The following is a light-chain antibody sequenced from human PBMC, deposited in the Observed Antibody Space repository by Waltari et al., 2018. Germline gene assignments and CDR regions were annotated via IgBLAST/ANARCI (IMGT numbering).Light chain of an antibody. V-gene: IGKV4-1*01. CDR2: WAS. J-gene: IGKJ1*01. Sequence: DIVMTQSPDSLAVSLGERATINCKYSQSVLYSSNNKNYLAWYHQKPEHPPKLLMYWASTRQSRVPDQFSGSRSGTAFTLTINSLQAEDVAIYYCQQYYSPLTWTFGQGTKVEIK. CDR3: QQYYSPLTWT. CDR1: QSVLYSSNNKNY.